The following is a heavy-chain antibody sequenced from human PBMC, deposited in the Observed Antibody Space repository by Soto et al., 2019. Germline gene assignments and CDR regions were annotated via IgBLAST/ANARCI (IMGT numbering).Heavy chain of an antibody. J-gene: IGHJ4*02. CDR2: ITYDGSDT. CDR3: AKDSVFEYSFGQHGFDS. D-gene: IGHD4-4*01. V-gene: IGHV3-30*18. Sequence: QEQLVESGGGVVQPGTSLRLSCGASGFSFSSYGTHWVRQAPGKGLEWVAFITYDGSDTYYVDSVKGRFTVSRHNSKNTLYLQMNSLKPEDTSIYYCAKDSVFEYSFGQHGFDSWGQGTLVTVSS. CDR1: GFSFSSYG.